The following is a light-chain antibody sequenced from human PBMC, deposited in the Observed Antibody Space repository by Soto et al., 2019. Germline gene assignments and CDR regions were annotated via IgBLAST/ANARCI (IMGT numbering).Light chain of an antibody. J-gene: IGLJ1*01. CDR1: SSDVGSYNL. V-gene: IGLV2-14*02. CDR3: SSHTSSSTPYV. CDR2: DVS. Sequence: QSALTQPASVSGSPGQSITISCTGTSSDVGSYNLVSWYQQHPGKAPKLIIYDVSSRPSGVSNRFSGSKSGNTASLTISGLQAEDEADYYCSSHTSSSTPYVFGPGTKVTV.